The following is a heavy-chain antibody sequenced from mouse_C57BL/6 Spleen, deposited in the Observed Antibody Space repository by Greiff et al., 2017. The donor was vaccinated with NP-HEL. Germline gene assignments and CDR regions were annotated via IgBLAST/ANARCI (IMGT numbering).Heavy chain of an antibody. D-gene: IGHD1-1*01. CDR3: ARFYYYGSNWCAY. CDR2: IYPGDGDT. V-gene: IGHV1-80*01. J-gene: IGHJ3*01. Sequence: QVQLQQSGAELVKPGASVKISCKASGYAFSSYWMNWVKQRPGKGLEWIGQIYPGDGDTNYNGKFKGKATLTADKSSSTAYMQLSSLTSEDSAVDFCARFYYYGSNWCAYWGQGTLVTVSA. CDR1: GYAFSSYW.